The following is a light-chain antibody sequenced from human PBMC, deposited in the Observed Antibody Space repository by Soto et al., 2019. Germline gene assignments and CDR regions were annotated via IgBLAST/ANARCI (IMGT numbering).Light chain of an antibody. Sequence: EIVLTQSPGTLSLSPGERATLSCRASQSLSINSLAWYQQKPGQSPRLLVYSASTRDTGIPDRFRGSGSGTDFALTISGLEPEDFAMYYCQQYDGSPLTFGPGTKVDIK. CDR3: QQYDGSPLT. J-gene: IGKJ3*01. CDR2: SAS. CDR1: QSLSINS. V-gene: IGKV3-20*01.